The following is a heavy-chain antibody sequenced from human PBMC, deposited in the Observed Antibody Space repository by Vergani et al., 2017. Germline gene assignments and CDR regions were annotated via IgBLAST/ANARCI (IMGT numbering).Heavy chain of an antibody. CDR1: GGPLSGYY. D-gene: IGHD2-8*01. V-gene: IGHV4-34*01. Sequence: QVQLQQWGAGLLKPSETLSLTCAVYGGPLSGYYWSWIRQPPGKELEWIGEISESGSTNYNPSLKSRVTISIDTSKSHFPLKLSSVTAADTAVYYCARVVMYGWFDPWGQGTLVTVSS. CDR3: ARVVMYGWFDP. CDR2: ISESGST. J-gene: IGHJ5*02.